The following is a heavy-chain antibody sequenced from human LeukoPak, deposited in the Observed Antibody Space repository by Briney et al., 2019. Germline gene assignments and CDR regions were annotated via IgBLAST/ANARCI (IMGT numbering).Heavy chain of an antibody. CDR3: ARDNSIHERGWWFDP. V-gene: IGHV1-46*01. CDR2: INPRGTST. CDR1: GYSFTSHY. J-gene: IGHJ5*02. D-gene: IGHD4-23*01. Sequence: ASVKVSCKASGYSFTSHYMHWVRQAPGQGLEWMGLINPRGTSTIYAEKFQGRIIMTRDMSTTTDYMELSSLKSDDTAVYYCARDNSIHERGWWFDPWGQGTLVTVSS.